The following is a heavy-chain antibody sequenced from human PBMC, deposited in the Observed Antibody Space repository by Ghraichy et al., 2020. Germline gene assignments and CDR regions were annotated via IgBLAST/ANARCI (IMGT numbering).Heavy chain of an antibody. CDR3: ARELGVPYYGMDV. J-gene: IGHJ6*02. CDR1: GFTFSSYW. CDR2: IKQDGSEK. Sequence: GESLNISCAASGFTFSSYWMSWVRQAPGKGLEWVANIKQDGSEKYYVDSVKGRFTISRDNAKNSLYLQMNSLRAEDTAVYYCARELGVPYYGMDVWGQGTTVTVSS. D-gene: IGHD2-2*01. V-gene: IGHV3-7*01.